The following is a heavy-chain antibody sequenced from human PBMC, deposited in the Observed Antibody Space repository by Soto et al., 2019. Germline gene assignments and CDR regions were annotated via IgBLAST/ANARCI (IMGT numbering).Heavy chain of an antibody. CDR1: GYSISSGYY. Sequence: SETLSLTCAVSGYSISSGYYWGCIRQPPGKGLEWIGSIYHSGSTYYNPSLKSRVTISVDTSKNQFSLKLSSVTAADTAVYYCARSTPARIAVAGYFDYWGQGTLVTVSS. J-gene: IGHJ4*02. CDR3: ARSTPARIAVAGYFDY. V-gene: IGHV4-38-2*01. CDR2: IYHSGST. D-gene: IGHD6-19*01.